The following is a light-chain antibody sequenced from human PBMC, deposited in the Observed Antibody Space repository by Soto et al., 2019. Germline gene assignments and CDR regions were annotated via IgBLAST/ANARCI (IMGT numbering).Light chain of an antibody. Sequence: EIVLTQSPGTLSVSPGESATLSCRASQSVSSNLAWYRQTRGQAPRLLIFGASTRATDTPARFSGSGSGTDFTRTITRVEPADFAVYYCQHYGASFAAFGQGTQVEV. V-gene: IGKV3-20*01. CDR2: GAS. CDR3: QHYGASFAA. CDR1: QSVSSN. J-gene: IGKJ1*01.